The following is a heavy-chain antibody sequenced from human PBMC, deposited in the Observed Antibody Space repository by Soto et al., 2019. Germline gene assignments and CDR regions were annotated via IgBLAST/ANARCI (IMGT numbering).Heavy chain of an antibody. CDR1: GFTFDDYT. D-gene: IGHD5-18*01. V-gene: IGHV3-43*01. CDR2: ISWDGGST. Sequence: EVQLVESGGVVVQPGGSLRLSCAASGFTFDDYTMHWVRQAPGKGLEWVSLISWDGGSTYYADSVKGRFTISRDNSKNSLYLQMNSLRTEDTALYYCAKVFRRYTAMGGNWFDPWGQGTLVTVSS. J-gene: IGHJ5*02. CDR3: AKVFRRYTAMGGNWFDP.